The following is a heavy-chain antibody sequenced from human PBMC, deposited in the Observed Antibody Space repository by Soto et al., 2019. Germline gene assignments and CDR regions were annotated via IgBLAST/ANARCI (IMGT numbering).Heavy chain of an antibody. CDR2: INAGNGNT. Sequence: QVQLVQSGAEVKKPGASVKVSCKASGYTFTSYAMHWVRQAPGQRLEWMGWINAGNGNTKYSQKFQGRVTITRDTSASTAYMELSSLRSEDTAVYYCARSHDYGKFPLDYWCQGTLVTVSS. V-gene: IGHV1-3*01. CDR3: ARSHDYGKFPLDY. CDR1: GYTFTSYA. J-gene: IGHJ4*02. D-gene: IGHD4-17*01.